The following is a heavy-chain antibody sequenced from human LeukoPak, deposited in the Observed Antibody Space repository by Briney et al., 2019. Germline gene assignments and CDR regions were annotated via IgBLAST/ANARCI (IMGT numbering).Heavy chain of an antibody. CDR3: AKDRGLRFLEWLLSAIDFDY. CDR2: ISGSGGST. V-gene: IGHV3-23*01. CDR1: GFTFNNYA. Sequence: SGGSLRLSCAASGFTFNNYAMTWVRQAPGKGLEWVSEISGSGGSTYYADSVKGRFTISRDNSKNTLYLQMNSLRAEDTAVYYCAKDRGLRFLEWLLSAIDFDYWGQGTLVTVSS. J-gene: IGHJ4*02. D-gene: IGHD3-3*01.